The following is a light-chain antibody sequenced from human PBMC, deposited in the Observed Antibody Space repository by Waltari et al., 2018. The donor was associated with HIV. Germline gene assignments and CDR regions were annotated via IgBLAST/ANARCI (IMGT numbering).Light chain of an antibody. Sequence: QSVLTQPPSASGTPGQRVTISCSGSSSNIGRYTVNWYLHLPGTAPKPLIYSNNQRPSGVPDRFSGSKSGTSASLAISGLQSKDEADYYCAAWDDSLNGYVFGTGTKVTVL. V-gene: IGLV1-44*01. J-gene: IGLJ1*01. CDR2: SNN. CDR1: SSNIGRYT. CDR3: AAWDDSLNGYV.